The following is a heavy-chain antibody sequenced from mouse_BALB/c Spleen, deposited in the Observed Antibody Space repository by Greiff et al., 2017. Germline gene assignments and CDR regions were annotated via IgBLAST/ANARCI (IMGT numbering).Heavy chain of an antibody. D-gene: IGHD2-3*01. Sequence: VKLQQSGAELARPGASVKLSCKASGYTFTDYYINWVKQRTGQGLEWIGEIYPGSGNTYYNEKFKGKATLTADKSSSTAYMQLSSLTSEDSAVYFCARSRDGFPFAYWGQGTLVTVSA. V-gene: IGHV1-77*01. CDR1: GYTFTDYY. CDR2: IYPGSGNT. J-gene: IGHJ3*01. CDR3: ARSRDGFPFAY.